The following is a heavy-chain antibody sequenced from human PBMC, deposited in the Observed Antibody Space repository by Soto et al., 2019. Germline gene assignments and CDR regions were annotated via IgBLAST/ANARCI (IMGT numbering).Heavy chain of an antibody. J-gene: IGHJ6*02. CDR1: GGTFSSYA. CDR3: ARYRYFYDSSGYSADEYYYRMDV. Sequence: SSVKVSCKASGGTFSSYAISWVRQAPGQGLEWMGGIIPIFCTSSYAQKFQGRVTITADKSPSTAYMELSSLQSEDTAVYYCARYRYFYDSSGYSADEYYYRMDVWGQGTTVTVSS. V-gene: IGHV1-69*06. D-gene: IGHD3-22*01. CDR2: IIPIFCTS.